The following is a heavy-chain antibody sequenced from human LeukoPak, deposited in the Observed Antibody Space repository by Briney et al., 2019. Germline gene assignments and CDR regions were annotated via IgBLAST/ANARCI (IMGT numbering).Heavy chain of an antibody. J-gene: IGHJ4*02. D-gene: IGHD2-15*01. CDR3: VRSSTYHLFDD. V-gene: IGHV4-39*01. CDR1: GGSISSSSYY. Sequence: SETLSLTCTVSGGSISSSSYYWGWIRQPPGKGLEWIGSMSYSGSTYYNPSLRSRVTLSVDTSKNQFSLKLSSVTAADTAVYYCVRSSTYHLFDDWGQGTLVTVSS. CDR2: MSYSGST.